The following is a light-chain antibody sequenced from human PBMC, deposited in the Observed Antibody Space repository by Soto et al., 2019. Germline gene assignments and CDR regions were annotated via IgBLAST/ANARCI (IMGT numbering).Light chain of an antibody. V-gene: IGKV1D-13*01. CDR2: DAS. J-gene: IGKJ4*01. CDR3: QQFNNF. Sequence: AIQLTQSPSSLSASVGDRVTITCRASQGISSALAWYQQKPGKAPKLLIYDASSLESGVPSRFSGSGSGTDFTLTISSLQPGDFATYYCQQFNNFFGGGTKVDIK. CDR1: QGISSA.